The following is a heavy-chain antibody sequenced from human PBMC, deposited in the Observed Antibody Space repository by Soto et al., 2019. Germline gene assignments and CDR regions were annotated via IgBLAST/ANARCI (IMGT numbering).Heavy chain of an antibody. V-gene: IGHV1-8*01. J-gene: IGHJ6*03. Sequence: QVQLVQSGAEVKKPGASVKVSCKASGYTFTSYDINWVRQATGQGLEWMGWMNPNSGNTGYAQKFQGRVTMTRKTSISTAYMELSSLRSEDTAVYYCARVYSSSFAYYYYMDVWGKGTTVTVSS. D-gene: IGHD6-6*01. CDR2: MNPNSGNT. CDR3: ARVYSSSFAYYYYMDV. CDR1: GYTFTSYD.